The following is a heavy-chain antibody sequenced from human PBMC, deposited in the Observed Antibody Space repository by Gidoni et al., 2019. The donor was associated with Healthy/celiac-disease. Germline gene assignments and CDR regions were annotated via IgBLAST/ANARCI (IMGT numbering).Heavy chain of an antibody. V-gene: IGHV3-11*01. CDR1: GFTFSDYY. CDR3: ARDRTYYDILTGYRPLDY. D-gene: IGHD3-9*01. J-gene: IGHJ4*02. CDR2: ISSSGSTI. Sequence: QVQLVESGGGLVKPGGSLRLSCAVSGFTFSDYYMSWIRQAPGKGLKGVSYISSSGSTIDDADAVKGRFTISRGNAKNSLYLQMNSLRAEDTAVYYCARDRTYYDILTGYRPLDYWGQGTLVTVSS.